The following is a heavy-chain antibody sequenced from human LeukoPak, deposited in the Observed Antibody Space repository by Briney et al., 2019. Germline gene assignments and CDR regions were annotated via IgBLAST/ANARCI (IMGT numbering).Heavy chain of an antibody. Sequence: GASVKVSCKASGYTFTSYGINWVRQATGQGLEWMGWINPNSGNTGYAQKFQGRVTITRNTSISTAYKELSSLRSEDTAVYYCAREEGYCSGGSCYSDAFDIWGQGTMVTVSS. CDR2: INPNSGNT. D-gene: IGHD2-15*01. V-gene: IGHV1-8*03. CDR1: GYTFTSYG. CDR3: AREEGYCSGGSCYSDAFDI. J-gene: IGHJ3*02.